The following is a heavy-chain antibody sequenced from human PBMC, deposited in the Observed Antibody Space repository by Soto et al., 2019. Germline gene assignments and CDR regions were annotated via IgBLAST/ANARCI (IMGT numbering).Heavy chain of an antibody. CDR2: ISSSGSTI. CDR3: ARPDCSSPSCYIRFSAFDI. J-gene: IGHJ3*02. CDR1: GFTFSSYE. V-gene: IGHV3-48*03. D-gene: IGHD2-2*02. Sequence: PGGSLRLSCAASGFTFSSYEMNWVRQAPGKGLEWVSYISSSGSTIYYADSVKGRFTISRDNAKNSLYLQMNSLRAEDTAVYYCARPDCSSPSCYIRFSAFDIWGQGTMVTVSS.